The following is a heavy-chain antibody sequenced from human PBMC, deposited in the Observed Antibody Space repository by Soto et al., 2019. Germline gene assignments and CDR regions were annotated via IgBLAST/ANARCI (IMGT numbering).Heavy chain of an antibody. J-gene: IGHJ3*02. D-gene: IGHD1-7*01. V-gene: IGHV3-15*01. CDR3: TTRGGNYMEGAFDI. CDR2: IKSKTDGGTT. CDR1: GFTFSNAW. Sequence: GGSLRLSCAASGFTFSNAWMSWVRQAPGKGLEWVGRIKSKTDGGTTDYAAPVKGRFTISRDDSKNTLYLQMNSLKTEDTAVYYCTTRGGNYMEGAFDIWGQGTMVTVSS.